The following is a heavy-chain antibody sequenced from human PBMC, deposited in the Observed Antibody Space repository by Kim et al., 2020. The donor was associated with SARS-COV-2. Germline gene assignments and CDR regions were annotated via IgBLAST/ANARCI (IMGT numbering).Heavy chain of an antibody. V-gene: IGHV3-15*01. J-gene: IGHJ4*02. CDR3: TGDLYSSTSGGFVY. D-gene: IGHD6-6*01. Sequence: VKGRLTISKDDSQNTLYLQMNSLKTEDTAVYYCTGDLYSSTSGGFVYWGQGTLVTVSS.